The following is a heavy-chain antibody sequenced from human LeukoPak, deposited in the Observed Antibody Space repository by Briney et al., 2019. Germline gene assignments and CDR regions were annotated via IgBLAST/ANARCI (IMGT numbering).Heavy chain of an antibody. Sequence: PSETLSLTCTVSGGSISSYYWSWIRQPAGKGLKWIGRIYTSGSTNYNPSLKSRVTMSVDTSKNQFSLKLSSVTAADTAVYYCARDYLGYCSGGSCYLIDYWGQGTLVTVSS. CDR2: IYTSGST. D-gene: IGHD2-15*01. CDR3: ARDYLGYCSGGSCYLIDY. J-gene: IGHJ4*02. CDR1: GGSISSYY. V-gene: IGHV4-4*07.